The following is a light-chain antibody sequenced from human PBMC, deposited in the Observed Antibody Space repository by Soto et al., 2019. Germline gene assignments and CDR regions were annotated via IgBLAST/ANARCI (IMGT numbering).Light chain of an antibody. J-gene: IGKJ1*01. CDR1: QSVSSS. CDR3: QQYSNWPRT. CDR2: GAS. V-gene: IGKV3-15*01. Sequence: EILMTQSPAALSVSPGERATLSCRASQSVSSSLAWYQQKTGQAPRLLIYGASTRATGIPARFSGSGSGTGFTLTVSSLQSEDFAVYYCQQYSNWPRTFGQGTKVDIK.